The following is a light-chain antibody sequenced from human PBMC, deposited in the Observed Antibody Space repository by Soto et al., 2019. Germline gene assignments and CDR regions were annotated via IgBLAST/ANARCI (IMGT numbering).Light chain of an antibody. CDR2: AAS. CDR1: QGIGFY. CDR3: QQYYSYWT. Sequence: IQLTQSPSSLSASVGDRVTLTCRASQGIGFYLAWYQQKPGSAPQLLIYAASTLQSGVPSRFSGSGSGTEFALTISSLQPDDFATYYCQQYYSYWTFGQGTKVDIK. J-gene: IGKJ1*01. V-gene: IGKV1-9*01.